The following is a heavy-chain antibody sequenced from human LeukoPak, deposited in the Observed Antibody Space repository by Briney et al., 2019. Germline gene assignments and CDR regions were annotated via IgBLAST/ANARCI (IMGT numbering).Heavy chain of an antibody. Sequence: SETLSLTCTVSGGSISSGIYYWGWIRQPPGKGLEWIGSIYYSGNAYYNPSLKSLVTISVDTTKNQLSLKLNSVTAADTAVYYCARHVRQQLPPKAFDYWGQGTLVTVSS. CDR1: GGSISSGIYY. J-gene: IGHJ4*02. V-gene: IGHV4-39*01. CDR3: ARHVRQQLPPKAFDY. D-gene: IGHD6-13*01. CDR2: IYYSGNA.